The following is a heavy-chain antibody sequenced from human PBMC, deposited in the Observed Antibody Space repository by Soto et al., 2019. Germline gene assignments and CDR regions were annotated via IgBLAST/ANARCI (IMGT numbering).Heavy chain of an antibody. V-gene: IGHV1-18*01. CDR1: GYTFTSYG. Sequence: ASVKVSWKGSGYTFTSYGISWVGQAPGQGVEGVGWISAYNGNTSYGQKLQGSVTMTTDTSTSTAYMELRSLISDDTAVYSCSRGFSIFGVVSVGYVWG. CDR2: ISAYNGNT. J-gene: IGHJ6*02. D-gene: IGHD3-3*01. CDR3: SRGFSIFGVVSVGYV.